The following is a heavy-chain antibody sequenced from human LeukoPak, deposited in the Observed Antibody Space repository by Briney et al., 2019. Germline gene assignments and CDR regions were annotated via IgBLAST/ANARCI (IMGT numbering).Heavy chain of an antibody. V-gene: IGHV3-7*01. CDR2: IKQDGSEK. Sequence: GGSLRLSCAASGLTFSNYWMSWVRQAPGKGLEWVANIKQDGSEKYYVDSVKGRFTISRDNAKNSLYLQMNSLRAEDTAVYYCATTTAGFDYRGQGTLVTVSS. D-gene: IGHD4-4*01. CDR1: GLTFSNYW. CDR3: ATTTAGFDY. J-gene: IGHJ4*02.